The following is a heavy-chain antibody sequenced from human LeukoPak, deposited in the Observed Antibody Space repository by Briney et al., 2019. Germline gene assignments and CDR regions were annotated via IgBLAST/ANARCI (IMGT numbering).Heavy chain of an antibody. CDR3: AREDGYNQRGDAFDI. J-gene: IGHJ3*02. CDR2: IRSTVDST. Sequence: GGSLRLSCAASGFTFSNFAIHWVRQAPGKGLEFVSGIRSTVDSTYYVNSAKGRFTISRDNSKNTLYLQMNSLRAEDTAVYYCAREDGYNQRGDAFDIWGQGTMVTVSS. CDR1: GFTFSNFA. V-gene: IGHV3-64*01. D-gene: IGHD5-24*01.